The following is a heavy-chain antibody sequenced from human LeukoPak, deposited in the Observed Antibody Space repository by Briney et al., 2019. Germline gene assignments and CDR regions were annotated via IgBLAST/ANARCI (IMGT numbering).Heavy chain of an antibody. CDR1: GYTFTSYY. D-gene: IGHD5-18*01. J-gene: IGHJ4*02. CDR2: IITGAGST. V-gene: IGHV1-46*01. Sequence: GASVKVSCKASGYTFTSYYMHWVRQAPGQGLEWMGLIITGAGSTTYAQNFQGRVTLTRDTSTSTVYMEMSSLRSEDTAVYYCARVEGLTATVTDWGQGTLVTVSS. CDR3: ARVEGLTATVTD.